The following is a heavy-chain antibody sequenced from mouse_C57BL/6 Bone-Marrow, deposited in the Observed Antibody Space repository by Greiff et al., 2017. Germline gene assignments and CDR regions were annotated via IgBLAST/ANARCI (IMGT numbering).Heavy chain of an antibody. J-gene: IGHJ2*01. CDR3: ARAGVYGYDEGVDY. D-gene: IGHD2-2*01. CDR2: IDPSDSYT. Sequence: QVQLQQPGAELVKPGASVKLSCKASGYTFTSYWMQWVKQRPGQGLEWIGEIDPSDSYTNYNQKFKGKATLTVEPSSSTAYMQLSSLTSEDSAVDYCARAGVYGYDEGVDYWGQGTTLTVSS. V-gene: IGHV1-50*01. CDR1: GYTFTSYW.